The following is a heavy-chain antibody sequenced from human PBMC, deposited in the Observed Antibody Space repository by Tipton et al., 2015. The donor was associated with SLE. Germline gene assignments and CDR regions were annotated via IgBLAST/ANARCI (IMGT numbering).Heavy chain of an antibody. J-gene: IGHJ4*02. D-gene: IGHD6-19*01. V-gene: IGHV4-59*11. CDR2: IYYSGST. CDR3: ARAQGGWYDY. CDR1: GGSISSHY. Sequence: LRLSCTVSGGSISSHYWSWIRQPPGKGLEWIGYIYYSGSTNYNPSLKSRVTISVDTSKNQFSLKLSSVTAADTAVYYCARAQGGWYDYWGQGTLVTVSS.